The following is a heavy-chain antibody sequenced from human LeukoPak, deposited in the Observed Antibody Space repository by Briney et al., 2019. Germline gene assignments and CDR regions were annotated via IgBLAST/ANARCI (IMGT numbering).Heavy chain of an antibody. CDR1: GGSFSGYY. V-gene: IGHV4-34*01. J-gene: IGHJ4*02. CDR3: AGGRANSSGWNPLDY. D-gene: IGHD6-19*01. Sequence: SETLPLTCAVYGGSFSGYYWSWIRQPPGKGLEWIGEINHSGSTNCNPSLKSRVTISVDTSKNQFSLKLSSVTAADTAVYYCAGGRANSSGWNPLDYWGQGTLVTVSS. CDR2: INHSGST.